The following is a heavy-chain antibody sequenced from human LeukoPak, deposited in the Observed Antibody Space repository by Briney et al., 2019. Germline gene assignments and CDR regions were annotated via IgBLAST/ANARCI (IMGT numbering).Heavy chain of an antibody. Sequence: GGSLRLSCAASGFTFSSYAMSWVRQAPGKGLEWVSAISGSGGSTYYADSGKGRFTISRANSKNTLELQMTSLIDEETAVYYCAKDQFDILTAYYYYGMDVWGQGTTVTVSS. CDR1: GFTFSSYA. J-gene: IGHJ6*02. CDR2: ISGSGGST. V-gene: IGHV3-23*01. CDR3: AKDQFDILTAYYYYGMDV. D-gene: IGHD3-9*01.